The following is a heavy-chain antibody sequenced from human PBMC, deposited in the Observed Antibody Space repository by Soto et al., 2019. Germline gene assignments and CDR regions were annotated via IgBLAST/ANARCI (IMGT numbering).Heavy chain of an antibody. V-gene: IGHV4-59*08. CDR2: INHDGYS. CDR3: ARQGYGPQHGLGEA. J-gene: IGHJ6*02. Sequence: QVQLQQSGPGLVKPSETLSLTCTVSGGSIINYYCSWFRQSPGKGLEWIGYINHDGYSAYNLSLKRRIPMSADTAKTQFSLMLDSVTATATAVYYCARQGYGPQHGLGEAWGQGTTVIVSS. CDR1: GGSIINYY. D-gene: IGHD3-10*01.